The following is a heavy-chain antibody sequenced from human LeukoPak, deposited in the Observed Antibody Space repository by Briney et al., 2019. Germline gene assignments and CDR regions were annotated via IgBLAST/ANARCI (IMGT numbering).Heavy chain of an antibody. D-gene: IGHD3-22*01. Sequence: GGSLRLSCAASGFTFSSYSVNWVRQAPGKGLEWVSSVSSSSSYIYYADSVKGRFTISRDNAKNSLYLQMNSLRAEDTAVYYCTRSDYYDSSGYYYYYFDYWGQGTLVTVSS. V-gene: IGHV3-21*01. J-gene: IGHJ4*02. CDR3: TRSDYYDSSGYYYYYFDY. CDR1: GFTFSSYS. CDR2: VSSSSSYI.